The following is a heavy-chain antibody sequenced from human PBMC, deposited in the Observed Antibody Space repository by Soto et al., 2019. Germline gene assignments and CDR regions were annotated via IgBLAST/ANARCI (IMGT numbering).Heavy chain of an antibody. CDR2: INHSGGT. CDR3: ARLRWEQPRVFDS. Sequence: SDTLSLTCAVYGGSFSGYYWSWIRQPPVKGLEWSGEINHSGGTNYNPSLKSRGTISVDTSKNQFSLKLSSVTAADTAVFYCARLRWEQPRVFDSWGQGTLVTVSS. D-gene: IGHD1-26*01. V-gene: IGHV4-34*01. J-gene: IGHJ4*02. CDR1: GGSFSGYY.